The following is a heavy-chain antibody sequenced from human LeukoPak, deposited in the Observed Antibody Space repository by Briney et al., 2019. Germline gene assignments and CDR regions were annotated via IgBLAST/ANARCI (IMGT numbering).Heavy chain of an antibody. J-gene: IGHJ4*02. V-gene: IGHV4-59*01. CDR2: ISYSGST. CDR1: DGSISSYF. CDR3: ARSLSASYLSAFDY. D-gene: IGHD1-26*01. Sequence: SETLSLTCTVSDGSISSYFWSWIRQTPGKGREGSGYISYSGSTNYKPPLKRRATLSVDPSMKHFSLKLSSVPAADTAVYYCARSLSASYLSAFDYWGPGPLVPVSS.